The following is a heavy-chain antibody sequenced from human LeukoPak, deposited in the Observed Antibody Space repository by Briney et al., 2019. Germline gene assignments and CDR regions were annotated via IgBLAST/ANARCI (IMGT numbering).Heavy chain of an antibody. Sequence: SETLSLTCTVSGGSISSYYWSWIRQPAGKGLEWIGRIYTSGSTNYNPSLKSRVTMSVDTSKNQFSLKLSSVTAADTAVYYCARQPYYYGSGRYFDYWGRGTLVTVSS. V-gene: IGHV4-4*07. D-gene: IGHD3-10*01. J-gene: IGHJ4*02. CDR3: ARQPYYYGSGRYFDY. CDR2: IYTSGST. CDR1: GGSISSYY.